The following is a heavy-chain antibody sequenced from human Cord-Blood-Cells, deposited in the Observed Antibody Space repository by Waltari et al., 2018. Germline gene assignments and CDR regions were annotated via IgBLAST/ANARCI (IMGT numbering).Heavy chain of an antibody. CDR3: ARGPYDFWSGYYSGNWFDP. Sequence: QVQLQQSGAGLLKPSETLSLTCPVYGGSFRGYYWSWIRQPPGRGLEWIGEINHSGSTNYNPSLKSRVTISVDTSKNQFSLKLSSVTAADTAVYYCARGPYDFWSGYYSGNWFDPWGQGTLVTVSS. CDR2: INHSGST. J-gene: IGHJ5*02. D-gene: IGHD3-3*01. V-gene: IGHV4-34*01. CDR1: GGSFRGYY.